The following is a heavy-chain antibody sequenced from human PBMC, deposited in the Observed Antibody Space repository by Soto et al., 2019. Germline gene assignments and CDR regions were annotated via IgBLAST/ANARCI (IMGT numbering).Heavy chain of an antibody. J-gene: IGHJ5*02. CDR1: GSTFTIYD. CDR3: ARGHRWFDP. CDR2: MTPNSGNT. Sequence: QVQLVQLGAEVKKPGASVKVSCKASGSTFTIYDINWARQATGQGLEWMGWMTPNSGNTGYAQKLQGRVTMTRNSSISTAYMKLISMRSDDSAVYYCARGHRWFDPWGQGTLVTVS. V-gene: IGHV1-8*01.